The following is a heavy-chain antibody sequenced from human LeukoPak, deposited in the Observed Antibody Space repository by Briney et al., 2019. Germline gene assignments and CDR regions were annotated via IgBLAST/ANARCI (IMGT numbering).Heavy chain of an antibody. CDR2: INPSVGST. CDR1: GYTFTTYY. J-gene: IGHJ5*02. D-gene: IGHD6-13*01. V-gene: IGHV1-46*01. CDR3: AGGWPSSSLVRGTFDP. Sequence: ASVKVSCKASGYTFTTYYVNWLRQAPGQGFEWMGIINPSVGSTSYAQSFQGRITMTRDTSTSTVYMELSSLRSEDSAVYYCAGGWPSSSLVRGTFDPWGQGTLVTVSS.